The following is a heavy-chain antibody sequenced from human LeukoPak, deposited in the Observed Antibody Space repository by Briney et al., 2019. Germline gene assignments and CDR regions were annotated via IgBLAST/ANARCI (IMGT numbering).Heavy chain of an antibody. J-gene: IGHJ4*02. V-gene: IGHV3-33*01. D-gene: IGHD5-24*01. CDR2: IWSDGSYK. Sequence: GGSLRLSCAASGFXFSSYGFHWVRQAPGKGLEWAAVIWSDGSYKYYADSVKGRFTISRDDSNNTLYLQMNSLRAEDTAVYYCARDFSLQLFDYWGQGTLVTVFS. CDR1: GFXFSSYG. CDR3: ARDFSLQLFDY.